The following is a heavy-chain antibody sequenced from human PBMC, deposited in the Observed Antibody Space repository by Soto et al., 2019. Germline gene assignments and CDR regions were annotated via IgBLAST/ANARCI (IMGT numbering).Heavy chain of an antibody. CDR1: GFSISAHY. J-gene: IGHJ4*02. CDR2: SSNSGTFT. V-gene: IGHV3-11*03. Sequence: PGGSLRLSCAASGFSISAHYMTWIRQAPGKGLEWVSYSSNSGTFTKYADSVKGRFSISRDNAKNSLYLEINSLRGEDTAIYYCARSGDNYNVLDYWGQGTPVTVSS. D-gene: IGHD3-10*02. CDR3: ARSGDNYNVLDY.